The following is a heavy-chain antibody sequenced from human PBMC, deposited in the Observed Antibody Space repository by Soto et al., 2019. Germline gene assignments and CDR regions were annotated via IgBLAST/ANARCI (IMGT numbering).Heavy chain of an antibody. V-gene: IGHV4-34*01. D-gene: IGHD3-10*01. CDR1: GGSFSGYQ. CDR3: ARGLILWFGDLSRRGGYYFYMDV. Sequence: QVQLQQWGAGLLKPSETLSLTCAVYGGSFSGYQWSWIRQTPGKGLEWIGEINDSGNINFNPSLKSRVTVVLATPKTQISLKLSSVTAADSAVYYCARGLILWFGDLSRRGGYYFYMDVWGKGTTVTVSS. J-gene: IGHJ6*03. CDR2: INDSGNI.